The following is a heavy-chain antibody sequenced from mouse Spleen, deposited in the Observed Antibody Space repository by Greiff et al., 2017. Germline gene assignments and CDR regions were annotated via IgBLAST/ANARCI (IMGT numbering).Heavy chain of an antibody. V-gene: IGHV3-1*01. CDR3: ARGGYYGSHYFDY. Sequence: ESGPGMVKPSQSLSLTCTVTGYSITSGYDWHWIRHFPGNKLEWMGYISYSGSTNYNPSLKSRISITHDTSQNHFFLTLNSVTTEDTATYYCARGGYYGSHYFDYWGQGTTLTVSS. J-gene: IGHJ2*01. CDR2: ISYSGST. CDR1: GYSITSGYD. D-gene: IGHD1-1*01.